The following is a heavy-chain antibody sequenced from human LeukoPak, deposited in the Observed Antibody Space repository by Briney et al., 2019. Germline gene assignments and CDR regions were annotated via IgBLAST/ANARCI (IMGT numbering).Heavy chain of an antibody. Sequence: ASVKVSCKASGYTFTGYGSSWVRQAPGQGLEWMGWISAYNGNTNYAQKLQGRVTMTTDTSTSTAYMELRSLRSDDTAVYYCARAWHCSSTSCYGSGDYWGQGTLVTVSS. CDR3: ARAWHCSSTSCYGSGDY. CDR1: GYTFTGYG. D-gene: IGHD2-2*01. J-gene: IGHJ4*02. V-gene: IGHV1-18*01. CDR2: ISAYNGNT.